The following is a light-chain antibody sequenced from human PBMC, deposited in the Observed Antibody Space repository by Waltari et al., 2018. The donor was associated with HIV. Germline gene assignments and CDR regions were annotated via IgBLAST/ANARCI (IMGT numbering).Light chain of an antibody. CDR3: QVWDSSSDHVV. J-gene: IGLJ2*01. V-gene: IGLV3-21*02. CDR1: NIGGKS. CDR2: DDS. Sequence: SYVLTQPPSVSVAPGQTATITCGGNNIGGKSVHWYQQKPGQAPVLVVNDDSGRPSGIPERFSGSNSGNTATLTINRVEAGEEADYYCQVWDSSSDHVVFGGGTKLTVL.